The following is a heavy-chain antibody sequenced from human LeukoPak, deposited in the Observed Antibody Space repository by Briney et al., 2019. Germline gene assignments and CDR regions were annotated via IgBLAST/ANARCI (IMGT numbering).Heavy chain of an antibody. Sequence: PSETLSLTCAVSGGSISSSNWWSWVRQPPGKGLEWIGEIYHSGSTYYNPSLKSRVTISVDTAKNQFSLKLSSVTAADTAVYYCARQRPRIGWGKIVVAPRGAFDIWGQGTMVTVSS. D-gene: IGHD3-22*01. J-gene: IGHJ3*02. CDR1: GGSISSSNW. V-gene: IGHV4-4*02. CDR2: IYHSGST. CDR3: ARQRPRIGWGKIVVAPRGAFDI.